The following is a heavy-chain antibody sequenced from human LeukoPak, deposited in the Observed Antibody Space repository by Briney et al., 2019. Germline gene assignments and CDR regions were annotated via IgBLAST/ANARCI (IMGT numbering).Heavy chain of an antibody. CDR2: ISGRGGTT. J-gene: IGHJ5*02. D-gene: IGHD3-9*01. V-gene: IGHV3-23*01. Sequence: GGSLRLSCAASGFTFSLYAMIWVRQAPGKGLEWVSTISGRGGTTTYYADSVKGRFRISRDNSKNTLYLQMNSLRAEDTAVYYCAKDRDIRYWPRFDPWGQGTLVTVSS. CDR1: GFTFSLYA. CDR3: AKDRDIRYWPRFDP.